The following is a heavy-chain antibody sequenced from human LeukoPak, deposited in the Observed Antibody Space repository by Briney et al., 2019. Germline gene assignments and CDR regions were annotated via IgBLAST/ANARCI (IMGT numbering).Heavy chain of an antibody. CDR1: GYTLTELS. D-gene: IGHD1-1*01. V-gene: IGHV1-24*01. J-gene: IGHJ4*02. Sequence: ASVKVSCKVSGYTLTELSMHWVRQAPGKGLEWMGGFDPEDGETIYAQKFQGRVTMTEDTSTDTAYMELSSLRSEDTAVYYCATGAHKRNDGDFDYWGQGTLVTVSS. CDR3: ATGAHKRNDGDFDY. CDR2: FDPEDGET.